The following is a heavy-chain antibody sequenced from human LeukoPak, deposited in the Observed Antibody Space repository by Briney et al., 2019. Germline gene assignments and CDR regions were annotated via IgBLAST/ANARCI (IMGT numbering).Heavy chain of an antibody. Sequence: SETLSLTCAVYGGSFSGYYWSWIRQPPGKGLEWIGEINHSGSTNYNPSLKSRVTISVDTSKNQFSLKLSSVTAADTAVYYCARGLRFLEWSSDAFDIWGQGTMVTVSS. CDR2: INHSGST. D-gene: IGHD3-3*01. CDR3: ARGLRFLEWSSDAFDI. J-gene: IGHJ3*02. V-gene: IGHV4-34*01. CDR1: GGSFSGYY.